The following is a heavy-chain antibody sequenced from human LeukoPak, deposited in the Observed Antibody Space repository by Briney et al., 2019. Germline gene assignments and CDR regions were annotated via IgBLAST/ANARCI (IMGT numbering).Heavy chain of an antibody. J-gene: IGHJ3*02. V-gene: IGHV4-59*01. CDR1: SGSFRTYY. CDR2: IFYNEGT. CDR3: VKSNSRFQPWTLDI. D-gene: IGHD3/OR15-3a*01. Sequence: SETLSLTCTVSSGSFRTYYWSWIRQPPGKGLEWIGYIFYNEGTSYNPSLKSRVTISVDTSNNQLSLKVNSVTAADTAMYYCVKSNSRFQPWTLDIWGRGTMVTVSS.